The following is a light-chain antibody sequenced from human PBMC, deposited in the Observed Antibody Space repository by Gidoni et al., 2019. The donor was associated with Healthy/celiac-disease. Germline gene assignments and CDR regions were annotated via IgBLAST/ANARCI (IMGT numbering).Light chain of an antibody. Sequence: DIQMIKSPSSLSASVGDRVTITCRASQSISSYLNWYQQKPGKAPKLLIYAASSLQSGVPSRFSGSGSGTDFTLTISSLQPEDFATYYCQQSYSTPYTFGQXTKLEIK. V-gene: IGKV1-39*01. J-gene: IGKJ2*01. CDR1: QSISSY. CDR3: QQSYSTPYT. CDR2: AAS.